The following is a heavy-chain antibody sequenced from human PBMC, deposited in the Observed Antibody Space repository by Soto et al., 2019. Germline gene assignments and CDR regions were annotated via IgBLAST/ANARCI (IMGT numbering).Heavy chain of an antibody. CDR3: ARDRSSYYYDSSGYYYDY. Sequence: ASVKVSCKASGYTFTGYYMHWVRQAPGQGLEWMGWINPNSGGTNYAQKFQGWVTMTRDTSLSTAYMELSRLRSDDTAVYYCARDRSSYYYDSSGYYYDYWGQGTLVTVSS. V-gene: IGHV1-2*04. D-gene: IGHD3-22*01. J-gene: IGHJ4*02. CDR2: INPNSGGT. CDR1: GYTFTGYY.